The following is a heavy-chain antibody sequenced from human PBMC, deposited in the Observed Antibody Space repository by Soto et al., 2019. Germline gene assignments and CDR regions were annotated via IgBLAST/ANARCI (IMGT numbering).Heavy chain of an antibody. J-gene: IGHJ4*02. CDR3: AKDLDFWGPIAALGY. CDR1: GFTFSSYA. V-gene: IGHV3-23*01. Sequence: EVQLLESGGGLVQPGGSLRLSCAASGFTFSSYAMSWVRQAPGKGLEWVSAISGSGGSTYYADSVKGRFTISRDNSKNTLYLQMTSLRAEDTAVYCCAKDLDFWGPIAALGYWGQGTLVTVSS. CDR2: ISGSGGST. D-gene: IGHD6-6*01.